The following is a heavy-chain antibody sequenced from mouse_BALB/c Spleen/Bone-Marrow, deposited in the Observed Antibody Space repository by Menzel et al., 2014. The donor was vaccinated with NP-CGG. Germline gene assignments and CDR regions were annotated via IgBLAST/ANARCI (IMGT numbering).Heavy chain of an antibody. Sequence: QVQLQQSGAELVRPGASVKVSCKASGYTFTSYWINWVKQRPGQGLEWIGNIYPSDSYTNYNQNFKDKATLTVDKSSSTAYMQLSSPTSEDSAGYYCTRQYGNYYAMDYWGQGTSVTVSS. CDR1: GYTFTSYW. J-gene: IGHJ4*01. CDR2: IYPSDSYT. D-gene: IGHD2-10*02. V-gene: IGHV1-69*02. CDR3: TRQYGNYYAMDY.